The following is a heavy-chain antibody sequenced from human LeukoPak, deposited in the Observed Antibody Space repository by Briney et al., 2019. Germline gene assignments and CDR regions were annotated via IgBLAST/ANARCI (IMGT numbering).Heavy chain of an antibody. D-gene: IGHD3-22*01. J-gene: IGHJ4*02. CDR2: IKSKTDGGTT. CDR1: GFTFSNAW. V-gene: IGHV3-15*01. CDR3: TTGVRHYYDSSGRDY. Sequence: SGGSLRLSCAASGFTFSNAWMSWVRQAPGKGLEWVGRIKSKTDGGTTDYAAPVKGRFIISRDDSKNTLYLQMNSLKTEDTAVYYCTTGVRHYYDSSGRDYWGQGTLVTVSS.